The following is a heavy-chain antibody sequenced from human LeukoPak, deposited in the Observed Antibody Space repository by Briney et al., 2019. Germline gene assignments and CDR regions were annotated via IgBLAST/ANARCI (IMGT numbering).Heavy chain of an antibody. Sequence: ASVKVSYKVSGYTLTELSMHWVRQAPGKGLEWMGGFDPEDGETIYAQKFQGRVTMTEDTSTDTAYMELSSLRSEDTAVYYCATGLRPYSSGWLYYGMDVWGQGTTVTVSS. CDR3: ATGLRPYSSGWLYYGMDV. V-gene: IGHV1-24*01. CDR2: FDPEDGET. CDR1: GYTLTELS. D-gene: IGHD6-19*01. J-gene: IGHJ6*02.